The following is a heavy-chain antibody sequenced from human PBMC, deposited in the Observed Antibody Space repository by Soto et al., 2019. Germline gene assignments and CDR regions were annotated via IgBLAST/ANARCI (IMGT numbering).Heavy chain of an antibody. Sequence: GESLKISCAASGFTFSSYAMSWVRQAPGKGLEWVSAISGSGGSTYYADSVKGRFTISRDNSKNTLYLQMNSLRAEDTAVYYCAKEELVYYGSGSYYYYYGMDVWGQGTTVTVSS. J-gene: IGHJ6*02. CDR2: ISGSGGST. CDR3: AKEELVYYGSGSYYYYYGMDV. CDR1: GFTFSSYA. D-gene: IGHD3-10*01. V-gene: IGHV3-23*01.